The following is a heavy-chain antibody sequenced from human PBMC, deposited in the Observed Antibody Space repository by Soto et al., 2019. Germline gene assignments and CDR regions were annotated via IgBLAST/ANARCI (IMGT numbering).Heavy chain of an antibody. J-gene: IGHJ6*02. V-gene: IGHV3-53*01. D-gene: IGHD3-22*01. CDR3: ARDPSQDYYDSTGYFNARHYYYGMDV. CDR2: IYVGGST. Sequence: PGGSLRLSCAASGFTFSSYAMNWVRQAPGKGLEWVSIIYVGGSTYYADSVKGRFTISRDNSKNTLYLQMNILRADDTAVYYCARDPSQDYYDSTGYFNARHYYYGMDVWGQGTTVTVSS. CDR1: GFTFSSYA.